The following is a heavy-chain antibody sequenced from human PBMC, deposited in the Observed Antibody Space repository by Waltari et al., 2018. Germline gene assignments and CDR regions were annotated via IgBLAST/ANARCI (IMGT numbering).Heavy chain of an antibody. CDR2: SSPIFGTA. CDR3: ARRGITIFGVVISPYYYYGMDV. V-gene: IGHV1-69*01. Sequence: QVQLVQSGAEVKKPGSSVKVSCKASGGTFSSYAISWVRQAPGQGLEWMGGSSPIFGTANYAQKFQGRVTITADESTSTAYMELSSLRSEDTAVYYCARRGITIFGVVISPYYYYGMDVWGQVTTVTVSS. CDR1: GGTFSSYA. J-gene: IGHJ6*02. D-gene: IGHD3-3*01.